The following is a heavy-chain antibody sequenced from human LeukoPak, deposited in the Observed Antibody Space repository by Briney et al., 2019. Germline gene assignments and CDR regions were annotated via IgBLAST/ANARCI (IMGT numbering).Heavy chain of an antibody. J-gene: IGHJ4*02. CDR3: AKDPYGTRYFDY. CDR2: LSGSGYNT. D-gene: IGHD2-2*01. Sequence: GGSLRLSCAASGFTFSSHALSWVRQAPGKGLEWVSSLSGSGYNTYYADSVKGRFTISSDNSKNTVYLQMNSLRAEDTAVYYCAKDPYGTRYFDYWGQGTLVTVSS. CDR1: GFTFSSHA. V-gene: IGHV3-23*01.